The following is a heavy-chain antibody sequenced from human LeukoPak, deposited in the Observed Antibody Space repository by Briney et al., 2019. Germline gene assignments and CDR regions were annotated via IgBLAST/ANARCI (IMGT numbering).Heavy chain of an antibody. Sequence: SETLSLTCSVSGGSITSHYWSWIRQPPGKGLEWIGNVFYSGGTNYNPSLKSRVTISVDTSKNQFSLRLSSVTAADTAVYCCATSYSNSPFDYWGQGTLVTVSS. D-gene: IGHD4-11*01. V-gene: IGHV4-59*11. CDR2: VFYSGGT. CDR1: GGSITSHY. CDR3: ATSYSNSPFDY. J-gene: IGHJ4*02.